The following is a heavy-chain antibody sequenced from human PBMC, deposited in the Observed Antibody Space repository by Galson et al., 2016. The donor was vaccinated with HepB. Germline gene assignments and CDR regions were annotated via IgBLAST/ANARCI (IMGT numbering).Heavy chain of an antibody. V-gene: IGHV1-18*01. J-gene: IGHJ4*02. D-gene: IGHD1-26*01. Sequence: SVKVSCKASGYTFINFGLSWVRQAPGQGLEWMGWISPHSGNTTYAQKFQGRVTISRDNSKNSLYLQMNSLRTEDTAFYYCAKASGSDYFYEFWGRGSLVTVSS. CDR1: GYTFINFG. CDR2: ISPHSGNT. CDR3: AKASGSDYFYEF.